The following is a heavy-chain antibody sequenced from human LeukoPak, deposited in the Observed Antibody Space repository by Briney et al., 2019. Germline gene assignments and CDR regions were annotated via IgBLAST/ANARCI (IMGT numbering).Heavy chain of an antibody. Sequence: TGGSLRLSCAASGFTFSSSWMAWVRQAPGKGLEWVGNIKEDGTAKNYVVSVRGRFTISRDNAKNSLYLQMNSLRAEDTAVYYCARERQNKDFWSGGDYWGQGTLVTVSS. J-gene: IGHJ4*02. D-gene: IGHD3-3*01. CDR3: ARERQNKDFWSGGDY. V-gene: IGHV3-7*01. CDR1: GFTFSSSW. CDR2: IKEDGTAK.